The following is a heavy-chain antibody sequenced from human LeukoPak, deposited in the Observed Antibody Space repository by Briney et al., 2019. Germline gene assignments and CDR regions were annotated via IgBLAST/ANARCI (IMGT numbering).Heavy chain of an antibody. V-gene: IGHV3-43*02. J-gene: IGHJ5*01. D-gene: IGHD3-22*01. CDR2: ISGDGGST. Sequence: GGSLRLSCAAPGFSFDDYAIHWVRQAPGKGLEWVSLISGDGGSTFHADSVKGRFTISRDNSKNSLYLQMSSLRSEDTALYYCARESDSSGWYDSWGQGTLVTVSS. CDR3: ARESDSSGWYDS. CDR1: GFSFDDYA.